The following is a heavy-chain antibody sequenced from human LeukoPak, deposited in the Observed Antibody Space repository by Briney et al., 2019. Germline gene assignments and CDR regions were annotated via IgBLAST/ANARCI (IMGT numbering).Heavy chain of an antibody. CDR1: GFTFSNYD. CDR3: ARGSNTHFDY. V-gene: IGHV3-13*04. CDR2: IGTAGDT. J-gene: IGHJ4*02. D-gene: IGHD2-8*01. Sequence: PGGSLRLSCAASGFTFSNYDMHWVRQAPGKGLEWVSAIGTAGDTYYPGSVRGRFTISRENAKISLYLQMNSLAAGDTAVYYCARGSNTHFDYWGQGSLVTVSS.